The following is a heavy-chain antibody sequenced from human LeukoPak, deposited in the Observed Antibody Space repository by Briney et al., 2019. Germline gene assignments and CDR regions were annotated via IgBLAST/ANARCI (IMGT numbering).Heavy chain of an antibody. V-gene: IGHV1-24*01. CDR2: FDPEDGET. J-gene: IGHJ4*02. CDR1: GYTLTELS. Sequence: ASVKVSCKVSGYTLTELSMHWVRQAPGKGLEWMGGFDPEDGETIYAQKFQGRVTMTEDTSTDTAYMELSSLRSEDTAVCYCATGPLSSWYSYYFDYWGQGTLVTVSS. D-gene: IGHD6-13*01. CDR3: ATGPLSSWYSYYFDY.